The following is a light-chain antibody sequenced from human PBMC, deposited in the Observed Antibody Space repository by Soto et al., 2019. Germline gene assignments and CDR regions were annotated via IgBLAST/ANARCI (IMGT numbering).Light chain of an antibody. J-gene: IGKJ1*01. CDR3: QQYGSSPRT. CDR2: AAS. CDR1: QSVRSSY. V-gene: IGKV3-20*01. Sequence: EIVMTHSPATLSLSPGESATLSCRASQSVRSSYLAWYQQTPGQTPRLLIYAASSRATGIPDRFSGSGSGTDFSLTISRLEAEDFAVYYCQQYGSSPRTFGQGTKVDIK.